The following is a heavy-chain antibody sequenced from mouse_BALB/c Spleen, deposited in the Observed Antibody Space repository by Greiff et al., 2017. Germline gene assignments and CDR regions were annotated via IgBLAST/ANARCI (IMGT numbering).Heavy chain of an antibody. CDR3: ARHTSTMITFAY. V-gene: IGHV5-12-2*01. Sequence: DVKLVESGGGLVQPGGSLKLSCAASGFTFSSYTMSWVRQTPEKRLEWVAYISNGGGSTYYPDTVKGRFTISRDNAKNTLYLQMSSLKSEDTAMYYCARHTSTMITFAYWGQGTLVTVSA. J-gene: IGHJ3*01. CDR1: GFTFSSYT. D-gene: IGHD2-4*01. CDR2: ISNGGGST.